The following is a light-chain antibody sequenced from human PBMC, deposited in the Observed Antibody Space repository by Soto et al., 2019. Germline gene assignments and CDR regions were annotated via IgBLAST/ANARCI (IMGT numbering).Light chain of an antibody. V-gene: IGKV3-20*01. Sequence: EIVLTQSPGTLSLSPGERATLSCRTSQSVSSSFLAWYQQKPGQAPRLLIYGASSRATGIPDRFSGSGSGTAFTLTISRLEPEDFAVYYCKQYDNSPRTFGQGTKLEIK. CDR2: GAS. J-gene: IGKJ2*01. CDR3: KQYDNSPRT. CDR1: QSVSSSF.